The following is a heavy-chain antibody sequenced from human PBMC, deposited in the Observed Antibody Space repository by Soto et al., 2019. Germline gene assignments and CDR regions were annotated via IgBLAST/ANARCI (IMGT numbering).Heavy chain of an antibody. V-gene: IGHV4-28*01. J-gene: IGHJ4*02. Sequence: QVQLQESGPGLVKPSDTLSLTCAVSGYSISSSNWWGWLRQPPGKGLEWIGYIYYSGTTYYNPSLKGRVTMSVDTSKNQFSLKLTSVTAVDTAVYYCARREIQGPIDYWGQGTLVTVSS. D-gene: IGHD1-26*01. CDR1: GYSISSSNW. CDR2: IYYSGTT. CDR3: ARREIQGPIDY.